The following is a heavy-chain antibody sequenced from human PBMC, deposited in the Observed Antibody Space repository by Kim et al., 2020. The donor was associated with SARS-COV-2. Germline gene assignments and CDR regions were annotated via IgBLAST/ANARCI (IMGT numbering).Heavy chain of an antibody. J-gene: IGHJ3*01. D-gene: IGHD2-21*02. CDR1: GASITTANYF. Sequence: SETLSLTCTVSGASITTANYFWGWIRQQPGKGLEWIGYIRHSGTPYYSPSLKSRTTISLDSSTNSFSLRLTPVTAADTVVYYCAREVDTARDSDAFDFWGRGTVVTVSS. CDR3: AREVDTARDSDAFDF. CDR2: IRHSGTP. V-gene: IGHV4-30-2*01.